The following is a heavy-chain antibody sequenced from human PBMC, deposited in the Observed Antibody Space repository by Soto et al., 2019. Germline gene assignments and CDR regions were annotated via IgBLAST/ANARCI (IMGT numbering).Heavy chain of an antibody. Sequence: EVKLVETGGGLIQPGGSRRLSCVASGFSVRTNYMTWVRQAPGKGLEWVSVIYTACHTNYANSVKGRFTVSRDTSQNTVYLQMNSLRPDDTAVSYCAIFREPGRSTVFAVVVPGRYAMDVWGQGTTVTVS. V-gene: IGHV3-53*02. CDR2: IYTACHT. D-gene: IGHD3-3*01. CDR1: GFSVRTNY. CDR3: AIFREPGRSTVFAVVVPGRYAMDV. J-gene: IGHJ6*02.